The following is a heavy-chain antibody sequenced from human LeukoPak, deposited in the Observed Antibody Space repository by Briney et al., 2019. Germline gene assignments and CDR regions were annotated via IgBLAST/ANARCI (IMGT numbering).Heavy chain of an antibody. CDR2: ITSSSSYI. Sequence: MPGGSLRLPCAASGFTVSSNYMSWVRQAPGKGLEWVSSITSSSSYIYYVDSVKGRFTISRDDAKNSLSLQMNSLRAEDTAVYYCARSGIKMVRGVIIKSPYHMDVWGKGTTVTVSS. CDR3: ARSGIKMVRGVIIKSPYHMDV. D-gene: IGHD3-10*01. CDR1: GFTVSSNY. V-gene: IGHV3-21*01. J-gene: IGHJ6*03.